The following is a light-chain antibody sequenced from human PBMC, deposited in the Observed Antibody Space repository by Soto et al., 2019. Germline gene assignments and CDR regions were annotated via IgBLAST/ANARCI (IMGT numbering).Light chain of an antibody. J-gene: IGKJ2*01. CDR2: GAS. V-gene: IGKV3-20*01. CDR1: QSVSATY. CDR3: QQYVSSPMYT. Sequence: EIVLTQSPGTLSLSPGERPTLSCRASQSVSATYLAWYQQKPGQAPRLLIYGASNRATGIPDRFTGSGSGTDFTLTISRLEPEDFAVYFCQQYVSSPMYTFGQGTKLEIK.